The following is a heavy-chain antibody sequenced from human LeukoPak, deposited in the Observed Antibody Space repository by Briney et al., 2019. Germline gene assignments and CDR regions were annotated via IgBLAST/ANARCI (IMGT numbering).Heavy chain of an antibody. V-gene: IGHV4-61*01. CDR3: ARVTGDRSRFDP. CDR1: GGSVSSGSYY. CDR2: VYYSGST. D-gene: IGHD7-27*01. J-gene: IGHJ5*02. Sequence: SETLSLTCTVSGGSVSSGSYYWSWIRQPPGEGLEWIGYVYYSGSTNYNPSLKSRVTISVDTSKNQFSLKLSSVTAADTAVYYCARVTGDRSRFDPWGQGTLVTVSS.